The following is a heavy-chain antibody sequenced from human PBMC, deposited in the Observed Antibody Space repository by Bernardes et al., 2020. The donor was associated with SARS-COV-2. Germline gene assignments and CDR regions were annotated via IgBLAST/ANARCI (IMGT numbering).Heavy chain of an antibody. J-gene: IGHJ6*04. D-gene: IGHD1-26*01. CDR1: GGSISSSSFY. CDR2: LYYGGST. V-gene: IGHV4-39*07. Sequence: SETLSLNCSVSGGSISSSSFYWGWIRQPPGKGLEWIGSLYYGGSTSYNSSLKSRVTILVDRSSNQISLELKSVTAADTAMYYCGMRVGVRRSLDVWGKGTPVIVSS. CDR3: GMRVGVRRSLDV.